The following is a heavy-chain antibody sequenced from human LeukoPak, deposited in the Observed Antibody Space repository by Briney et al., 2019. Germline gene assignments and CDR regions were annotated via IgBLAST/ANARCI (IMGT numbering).Heavy chain of an antibody. CDR2: VYHNGNT. CDR1: GYSISSGYY. Sequence: SETLSLTCTVSGYSISSGYYWGWIRQPPGKGLEWIANVYHNGNTFYNPSLKSRVTISVDTSNNQFSLTLTSVTAADTAVYFCARETSRIIYYWGQGMLDTVSS. J-gene: IGHJ4*02. V-gene: IGHV4-38-2*02. CDR3: ARETSRIIYY.